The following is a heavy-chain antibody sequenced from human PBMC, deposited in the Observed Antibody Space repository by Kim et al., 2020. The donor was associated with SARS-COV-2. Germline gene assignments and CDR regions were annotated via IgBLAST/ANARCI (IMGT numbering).Heavy chain of an antibody. Sequence: GGSLRLSCVASGFNVNHFCFHWVRQAPGKGLEWVAGISYEGSIKHYADFSAGRLSISKDSSRNTVFLQMNSLTPEDTAVYYCAKRKELFSLGGDFFDFWGQGPRDTVSS. D-gene: IGHD1-26*01. V-gene: IGHV3-30*18. CDR3: AKRKELFSLGGDFFDF. CDR2: ISYEGSIK. J-gene: IGHJ4*02. CDR1: GFNVNHFC.